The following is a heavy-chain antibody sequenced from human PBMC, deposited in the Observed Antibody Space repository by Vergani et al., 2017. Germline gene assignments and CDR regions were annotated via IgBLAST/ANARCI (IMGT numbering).Heavy chain of an antibody. CDR1: GFTFSSYA. D-gene: IGHD3-3*01. J-gene: IGHJ4*02. CDR2: ISYDGSNK. V-gene: IGHV3-30-3*01. Sequence: QVQLVESGGGVVQPGRSLRLSCAASGFTFSSYAMHWVRQAPGKGLEWVAVISYDGSNKYYADSVKGRFTISRDNSKNTLYLQMNSLRAEDTAVYYCARALYDFWSGYSHFDYGGQGTLVTVSS. CDR3: ARALYDFWSGYSHFDY.